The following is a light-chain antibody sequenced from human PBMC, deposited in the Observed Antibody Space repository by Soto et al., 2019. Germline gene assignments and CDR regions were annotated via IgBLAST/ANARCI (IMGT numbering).Light chain of an antibody. CDR3: QQSYSTPWT. Sequence: DIQMTQSPSSLSASVGDRVTITCRASQTISGYLNWYQQKPGKAPELLIYAASSLQSGVPSRFSGSGSGTDFTLTISSLQPEDFATYYCQQSYSTPWTFGQGTKVDI. CDR1: QTISGY. J-gene: IGKJ1*01. CDR2: AAS. V-gene: IGKV1-39*01.